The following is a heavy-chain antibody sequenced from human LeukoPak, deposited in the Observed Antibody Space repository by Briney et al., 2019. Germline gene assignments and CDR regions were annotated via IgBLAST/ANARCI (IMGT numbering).Heavy chain of an antibody. Sequence: ASVKVSCKASGYTFTDYYMHWVRQATGQGLGWMGWINPNSGGTNYAQNYQGRVTMTRDTSISTAYMELTRLRSDDTAVYYCARGGQWLLWYFDYWGQGTLVTVSS. V-gene: IGHV1-2*02. J-gene: IGHJ4*02. D-gene: IGHD6-19*01. CDR2: INPNSGGT. CDR1: GYTFTDYY. CDR3: ARGGQWLLWYFDY.